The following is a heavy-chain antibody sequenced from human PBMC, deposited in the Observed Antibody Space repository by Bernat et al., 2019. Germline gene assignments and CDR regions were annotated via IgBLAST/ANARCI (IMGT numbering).Heavy chain of an antibody. J-gene: IGHJ4*02. Sequence: QVQLVESGGGVVQPGRSLRLSCAASGFTFSSYAMHWVRQAPGKGLEWVAVISYDGSNKYYADSVKGQFTISRDNSKNTLYLQMNSLRAEDTAVYYCARTAAEYSSGWRYFDYWGQGTLVTVSS. CDR2: ISYDGSNK. V-gene: IGHV3-30-3*01. D-gene: IGHD6-19*01. CDR1: GFTFSSYA. CDR3: ARTAAEYSSGWRYFDY.